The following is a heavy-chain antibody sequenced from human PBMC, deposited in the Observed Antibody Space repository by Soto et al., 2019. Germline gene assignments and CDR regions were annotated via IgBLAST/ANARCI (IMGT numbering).Heavy chain of an antibody. V-gene: IGHV4-59*12. Sequence: PSETLSLTCTVSGGSIGGYYGSWIRQPPGKGLEWIGYIYFSGGTNYNPSLKSRVTISVDTSKNQFSLKLSSVTAADTAVYYCARESRSWYGSIWDYWGQGTLVTVSS. CDR2: IYFSGGT. CDR3: ARESRSWYGSIWDY. CDR1: GGSIGGYY. J-gene: IGHJ4*02. D-gene: IGHD6-13*01.